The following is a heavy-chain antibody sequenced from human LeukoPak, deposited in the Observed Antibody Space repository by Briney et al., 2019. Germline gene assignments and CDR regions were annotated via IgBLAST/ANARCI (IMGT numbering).Heavy chain of an antibody. J-gene: IGHJ4*02. D-gene: IGHD3-16*02. CDR3: VPSLGARDY. CDR2: INPDGTST. CDR1: GLIFSNSW. Sequence: GGSLRLSCVASGLIFSNSWMHWVRQAPGKVLVWVSRINPDGTSTTYADSVKGRFTVSRDNAKNTVFLQMNSLRAEDTAVCHCVPSLGARDYWGQGTPVTVSS. V-gene: IGHV3-74*01.